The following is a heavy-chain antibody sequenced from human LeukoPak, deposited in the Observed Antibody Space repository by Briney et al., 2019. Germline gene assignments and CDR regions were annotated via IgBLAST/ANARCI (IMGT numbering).Heavy chain of an antibody. CDR3: ARERGGNSPFDS. CDR1: GYTFTGYY. Sequence: ASVKVSCKTSGYTFTGYYMHWVRQPPGQGLEWMGWINPNSSVTNYAQRFQGRVTMTRDTSISAAYMELRWLTSDDTAVYYCARERGGNSPFDSWGQGTLVTVSS. D-gene: IGHD4-23*01. V-gene: IGHV1-2*02. CDR2: INPNSSVT. J-gene: IGHJ4*02.